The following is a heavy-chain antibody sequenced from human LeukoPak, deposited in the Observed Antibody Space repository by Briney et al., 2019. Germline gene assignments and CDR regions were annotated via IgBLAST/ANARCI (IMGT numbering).Heavy chain of an antibody. CDR3: ARAGVDSSGYYYQGFDY. V-gene: IGHV3-11*04. CDR1: GFTFSDYY. Sequence: GGTLRLSCAASGFTFSDYYMGWIRQAPGKGLEWISYITSNGNSVYYAASVKGRFTISRDNAKNSLYLQVNSLTAEDAAVYYCARAGVDSSGYYYQGFDYWGQGTQVTVSS. D-gene: IGHD3-3*01. CDR2: ITSNGNSV. J-gene: IGHJ4*02.